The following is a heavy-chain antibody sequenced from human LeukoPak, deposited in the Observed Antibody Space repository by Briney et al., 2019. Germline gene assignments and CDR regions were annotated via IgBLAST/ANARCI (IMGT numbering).Heavy chain of an antibody. CDR2: ISAYNGNT. J-gene: IGHJ4*02. CDR1: GYTFTSYG. CDR3: ARGGFVDVVVPAATDFDY. Sequence: GAPVKVSCKASGYTFTSYGISWVRQAPGQGLEWMGWISAYNGNTNYAQKLQGRVTMTTDTSTSTAYMELRSLRSDDTAVYYCARGGFVDVVVPAATDFDYWGQGTLVTVSS. V-gene: IGHV1-18*01. D-gene: IGHD2-2*01.